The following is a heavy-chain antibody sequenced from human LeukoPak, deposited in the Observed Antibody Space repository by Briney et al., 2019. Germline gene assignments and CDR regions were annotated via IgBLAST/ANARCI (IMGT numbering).Heavy chain of an antibody. D-gene: IGHD6-13*01. Sequence: PSETLSLTCTVSGGSISSGGYYWSWIRQHPGKGLEWIGYIYYSGSTYYNPSLKSRVTISVDTSKNQFSLKLSSVTAADTAVYYCAREYQDSSSWYDWFDPWGQGTLVTVSS. CDR2: IYYSGST. V-gene: IGHV4-31*03. CDR3: AREYQDSSSWYDWFDP. CDR1: GGSISSGGYY. J-gene: IGHJ5*02.